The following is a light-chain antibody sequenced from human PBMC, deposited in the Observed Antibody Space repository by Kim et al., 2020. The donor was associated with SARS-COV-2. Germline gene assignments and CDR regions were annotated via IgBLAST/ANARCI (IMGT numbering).Light chain of an antibody. V-gene: IGLV2-14*01. CDR1: SSDVGGYNY. J-gene: IGLJ1*01. CDR2: DVS. Sequence: QSASVSGSPGQSITISCTGTSSDVGGYNYVSWYQQHPGKAPKLMIYDVSKRPSGVSNRFSGPKSGNTASLTISGLQAEDEADYYCSSYTSSSTSYVFGTGTKVTVL. CDR3: SSYTSSSTSYV.